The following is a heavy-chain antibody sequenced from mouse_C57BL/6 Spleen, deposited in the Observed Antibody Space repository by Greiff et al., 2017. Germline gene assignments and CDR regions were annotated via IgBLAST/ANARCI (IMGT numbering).Heavy chain of an antibody. J-gene: IGHJ2*01. CDR2: INYDGSST. CDR1: GFTFSDYY. V-gene: IGHV5-16*01. D-gene: IGHD4-1*01. CDR3: ARELGLYFDY. Sequence: EVQRVESEGGLVQPGSSMKLSCTASGFTFSDYYMAWVRQVPEKGLEWVANINYDGSSTYYLDSLKSRFIISRDNAKNILYLQMSSLKSEDTATYYCARELGLYFDYWGQGTTLTVSS.